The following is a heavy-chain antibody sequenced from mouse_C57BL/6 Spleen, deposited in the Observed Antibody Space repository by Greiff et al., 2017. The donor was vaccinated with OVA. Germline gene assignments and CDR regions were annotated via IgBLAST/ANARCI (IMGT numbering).Heavy chain of an antibody. J-gene: IGHJ4*01. V-gene: IGHV5-4*01. CDR3: ARGSMVTSPNYFAMDY. CDR1: GFTFSSYV. CDR2: ISDGGSYT. D-gene: IGHD2-2*01. Sequence: EVHLVESGGGLVKPGGSLKLSCAASGFTFSSYVMSWVRQTPEKRPEWVATISDGGSYTYYPDNVKGRFTISRDNAKNNLYLQMSHLKSEDTAMYYCARGSMVTSPNYFAMDYWGQGTSVTVSS.